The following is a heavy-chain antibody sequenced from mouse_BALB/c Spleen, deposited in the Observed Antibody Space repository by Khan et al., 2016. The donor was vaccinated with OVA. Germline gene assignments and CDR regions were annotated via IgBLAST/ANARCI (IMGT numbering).Heavy chain of an antibody. D-gene: IGHD2-14*01. J-gene: IGHJ3*01. CDR2: IYPGNINN. V-gene: IGHV1S56*01. CDR1: DYTFTSYY. Sequence: VQLQESGPELVKPGASVRISCKASDYTFTSYYIHWVKQRPGQGLEWIGWIYPGNINNNYTERFKGKATLTADNSSSTAYMNLRSLTSEDSAVCFFARGGYGAFAYGGEGTLVTVSA. CDR3: ARGGYGAFAY.